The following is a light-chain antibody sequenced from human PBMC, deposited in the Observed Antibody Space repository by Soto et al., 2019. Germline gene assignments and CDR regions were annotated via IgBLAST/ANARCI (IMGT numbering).Light chain of an antibody. CDR2: EVS. J-gene: IGLJ1*01. Sequence: QSVLTQPASVSGSPGQSITISCTGTSSDVGAYDYVSWYQHHPGKAPKLMIHEVSDRPSGISNRFSGSKSGNTASLTISGLQAEDEADYYCSSYTSATPYVFGTGTKLTVL. V-gene: IGLV2-14*01. CDR1: SSDVGAYDY. CDR3: SSYTSATPYV.